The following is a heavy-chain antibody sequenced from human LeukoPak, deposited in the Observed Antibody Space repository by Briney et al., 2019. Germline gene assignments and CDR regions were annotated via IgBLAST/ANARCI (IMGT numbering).Heavy chain of an antibody. CDR3: ARDYKAAAGKRFDP. CDR1: GGSISSGGYY. Sequence: SETLSLTCTVSGGSISSGGYYWSWIRQPPGKGLEWIGYIYHSGSTYYNPSLKSRVTISVDRSKNQFSLKLSSVTAADTAVYYCARDYKAAAGKRFDPWGQGTLVTVSS. J-gene: IGHJ5*02. D-gene: IGHD6-13*01. V-gene: IGHV4-30-2*01. CDR2: IYHSGST.